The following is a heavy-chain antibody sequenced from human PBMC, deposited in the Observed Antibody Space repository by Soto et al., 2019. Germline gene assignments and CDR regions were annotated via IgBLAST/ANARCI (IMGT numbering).Heavy chain of an antibody. Sequence: VQLVESGGGVVQPGRSLRLSCAASGFTFSDYAMHWVRQAPGKRLEWVAVVSHDGRNTHYADSVKGRFTISRDSSKNTVSLEMTSLRGEDTAVYYCAKGGRQWLVTSDFNYWGQGALVTVSS. J-gene: IGHJ4*02. CDR3: AKGGRQWLVTSDFNY. V-gene: IGHV3-30*18. D-gene: IGHD6-19*01. CDR2: VSHDGRNT. CDR1: GFTFSDYA.